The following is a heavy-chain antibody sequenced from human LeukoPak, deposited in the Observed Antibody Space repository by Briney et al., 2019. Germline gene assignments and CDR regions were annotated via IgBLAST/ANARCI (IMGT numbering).Heavy chain of an antibody. Sequence: SETLSLTYDVSGGSIDSTNWWNWVRQPPGKGLEWIGEIHHDGRINYNPSLKNRVTLSVDKSKNQFSLRLNSVTAADTAMYYCARSHDHLWGNYPDYWGQGTLVTVSS. CDR2: IHHDGRI. CDR1: GGSIDSTNW. CDR3: ARSHDHLWGNYPDY. V-gene: IGHV4/OR15-8*01. J-gene: IGHJ4*02. D-gene: IGHD3-16*02.